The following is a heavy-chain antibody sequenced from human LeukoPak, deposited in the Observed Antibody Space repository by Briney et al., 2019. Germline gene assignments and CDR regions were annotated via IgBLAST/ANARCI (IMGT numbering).Heavy chain of an antibody. CDR2: IYTSGST. J-gene: IGHJ3*02. D-gene: IGHD3-10*01. Sequence: SETLSLTCTVSGGSISSYYWSWIRQPAGKGLEWIGRIYTSGSTNYNPSLKSRVTMSVDTSKNQFSLKLSSVTAADTAVYYCARYMVRGVIYPLNDAFDIWGQGTMVTVSS. CDR1: GGSISSYY. V-gene: IGHV4-4*07. CDR3: ARYMVRGVIYPLNDAFDI.